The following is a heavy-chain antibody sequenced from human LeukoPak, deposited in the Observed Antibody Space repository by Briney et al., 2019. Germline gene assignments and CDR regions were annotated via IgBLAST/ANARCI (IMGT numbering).Heavy chain of an antibody. CDR1: GYTFTGYY. Sequence: ASVKVSCKASGYTFTGYYMHWVRQAPGQGLEWMGWINPNSGGTNYAQKFQGRVTMTRDTSISTAYMELSRLRSDDTAVYYCARSATIISVGINKYYFGYWGQGTLVTVSS. V-gene: IGHV1-2*02. CDR2: INPNSGGT. D-gene: IGHD5-12*01. J-gene: IGHJ4*02. CDR3: ARSATIISVGINKYYFGY.